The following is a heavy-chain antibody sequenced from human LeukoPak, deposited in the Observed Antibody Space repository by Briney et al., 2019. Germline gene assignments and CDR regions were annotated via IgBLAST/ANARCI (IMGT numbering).Heavy chain of an antibody. CDR1: GFTFNNYP. D-gene: IGHD1-1*01. J-gene: IGHJ4*02. V-gene: IGHV3-23*01. CDR2: ISNDGGDT. CDR3: GRDWKLDY. Sequence: GGSLRLSCYTSGFTFNNYPMSWVRQAPGKGLEWASAISNDGGDTKYADSVKGRFTLSRDNSRNTLYLQMKSLRVEDTAIYYCGRDWKLDYWGQGSLVTVSS.